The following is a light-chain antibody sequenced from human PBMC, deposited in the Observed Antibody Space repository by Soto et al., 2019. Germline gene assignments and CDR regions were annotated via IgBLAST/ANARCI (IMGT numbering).Light chain of an antibody. J-gene: IGLJ3*02. CDR3: AAWDDSLNGVV. Sequence: QSVLTQPPSASGTPGQRVTIACSGSSSNIGSTTVKWYQQLPGTAPKLLIYNNNQRPSGVPDRCSGSKSGTSAALTISGLQSEDEADYYCAAWDDSLNGVVFGGGTKVTVL. CDR2: NNN. CDR1: SSNIGSTT. V-gene: IGLV1-44*01.